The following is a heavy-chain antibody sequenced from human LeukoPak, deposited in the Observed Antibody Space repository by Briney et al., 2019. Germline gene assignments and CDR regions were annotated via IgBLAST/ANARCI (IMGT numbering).Heavy chain of an antibody. CDR3: ARDRSISAAGDTY. CDR1: GFTFSDYW. D-gene: IGHD6-13*01. J-gene: IGHJ4*02. CDR2: VNRDGSST. Sequence: RGSLRLSCAASGFTFSDYWMHWVRQAPGKGLVWVSRVNRDGSSTSYADSVKGRFTISRDNAKNTLSLQMNSLRAEDTAIYYCARDRSISAAGDTYWGQGTPVTLSS. V-gene: IGHV3-74*01.